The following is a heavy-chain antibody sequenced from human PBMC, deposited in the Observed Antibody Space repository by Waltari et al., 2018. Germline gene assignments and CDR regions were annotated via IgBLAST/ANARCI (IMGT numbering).Heavy chain of an antibody. CDR1: GPVVSSVSYS. J-gene: IGHJ2*01. D-gene: IGHD2-21*01. Sequence: QVQLQESGPGLVKPSETLSRPCSVSGPVVSSVSYSLGWNRQAPGKGLQWIGNLYHTGTTHYNPSLESRVIITVDTSKNQFSLNMTSVTAADTAVYYCARVYSRSSDLWGRGTLVSVSS. V-gene: IGHV4-61*01. CDR3: ARVYSRSSDL. CDR2: LYHTGTT.